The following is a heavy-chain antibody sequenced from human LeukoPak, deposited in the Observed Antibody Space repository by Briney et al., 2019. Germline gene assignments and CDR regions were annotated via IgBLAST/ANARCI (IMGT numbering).Heavy chain of an antibody. V-gene: IGHV4-39*01. Sequence: TSSETLSLTCTVSGGSISSSSYYWGWIRQPPGKGLEWIGSIYYSGSTYYNPSLKSRATISVDTSKNQFSLKLSSVTAADTAVYYCARHSSGWSNWFDPWGQGTLVTVSS. CDR1: GGSISSSSYY. J-gene: IGHJ5*02. CDR2: IYYSGST. CDR3: ARHSSGWSNWFDP. D-gene: IGHD6-19*01.